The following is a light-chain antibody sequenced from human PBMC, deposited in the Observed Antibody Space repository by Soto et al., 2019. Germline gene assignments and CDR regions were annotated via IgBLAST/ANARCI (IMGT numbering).Light chain of an antibody. CDR2: EGS. J-gene: IGLJ7*01. Sequence: QSALTQPASVSGSPGQSITISCNGTSSDIGSYNLVSWYQQHPGKAPKLMIYEGSKRPSGVSNRFSGSKSGNTASLTISGLQAEDEADYYCCSFAGSVTIFGGGTQLTVL. V-gene: IGLV2-23*01. CDR3: CSFAGSVTI. CDR1: SSDIGSYNL.